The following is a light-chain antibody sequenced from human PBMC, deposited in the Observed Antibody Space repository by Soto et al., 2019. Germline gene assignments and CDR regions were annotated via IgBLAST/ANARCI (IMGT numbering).Light chain of an antibody. CDR3: QQSSNWPPIT. CDR1: QSVSIH. Sequence: ETLMTQSPGTLSVSLGERATLSGRSSQSVSIHLAWYQQKPGQAPRLLIYDTSNRATGIPARFSGSGSGTEFTLTISSLQSEDFAVYYCQQSSNWPPITVGQGTRLEIK. CDR2: DTS. J-gene: IGKJ5*01. V-gene: IGKV3-15*01.